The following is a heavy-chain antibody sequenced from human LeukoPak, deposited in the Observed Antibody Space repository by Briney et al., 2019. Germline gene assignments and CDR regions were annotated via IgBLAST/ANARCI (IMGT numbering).Heavy chain of an antibody. Sequence: SETLSLTCAVYGGSFSGYYWGWIRQPPGKGLEWIGEINHSGSTNYNPSLKSRVTISVDTSKNQFSLKLSSVTAADTAVYYCARVRRAGYCSSTSCSYYYYYGMDVWGQGTTVTVSS. D-gene: IGHD2-2*03. CDR1: GGSFSGYY. V-gene: IGHV4-34*01. CDR2: INHSGST. CDR3: ARVRRAGYCSSTSCSYYYYYGMDV. J-gene: IGHJ6*02.